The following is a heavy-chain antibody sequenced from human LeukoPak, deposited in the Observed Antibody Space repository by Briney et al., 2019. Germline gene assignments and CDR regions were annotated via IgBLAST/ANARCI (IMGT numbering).Heavy chain of an antibody. CDR2: IIPILGIA. Sequence: GASVKVSCKASGYTFTGYYMHWVRQAPGQGLEWMGRIIPILGIANYAQKFQGRVTITADKSTSTAYMELSSLRSEDTAVYYCARQENYDILTGDRNDAFDIWGQGTMVTVSS. D-gene: IGHD3-9*01. J-gene: IGHJ3*02. CDR3: ARQENYDILTGDRNDAFDI. V-gene: IGHV1-69*02. CDR1: GYTFTGYY.